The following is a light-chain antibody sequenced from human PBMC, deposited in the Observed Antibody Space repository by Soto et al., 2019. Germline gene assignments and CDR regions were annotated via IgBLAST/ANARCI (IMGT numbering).Light chain of an antibody. CDR3: QHYNSYSEA. CDR1: QTISSW. CDR2: KAY. V-gene: IGKV1-5*03. Sequence: DIRMTQSPCTLHGSVGDGVTITCTASQTISSWLAWYQQKTGKAPKLLIYKAYTLKSGVTSRFSGSGSGTEFTLNISRLQTDDLATYYCQHYNSYSEAFGQGTKVDIK. J-gene: IGKJ1*01.